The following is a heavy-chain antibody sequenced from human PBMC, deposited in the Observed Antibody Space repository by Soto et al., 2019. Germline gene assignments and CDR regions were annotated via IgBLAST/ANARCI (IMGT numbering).Heavy chain of an antibody. CDR1: GYNFNNYW. J-gene: IGHJ4*02. D-gene: IGHD1-1*01. CDR2: IDPYDSYT. V-gene: IGHV5-10-1*01. CDR3: ARRRAWNDAFDF. Sequence: GESLKISCKGSGYNFNNYWINCVRQMPGKGLEWMGRIDPYDSYTNYSPSFQGHVTISVDTSSSTAYLQWNSLKTSDTARYYCARRRAWNDAFDFWGLGSLVTVSS.